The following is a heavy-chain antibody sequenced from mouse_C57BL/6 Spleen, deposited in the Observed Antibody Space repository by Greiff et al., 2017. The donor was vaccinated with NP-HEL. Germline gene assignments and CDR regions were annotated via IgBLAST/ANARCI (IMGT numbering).Heavy chain of an antibody. J-gene: IGHJ1*03. CDR1: GYTFTSYW. CDR2: IYPGSGST. Sequence: QVQLKQPGAELVKPGASVKMSCKASGYTFTSYWITWVKQRPGQGLEWIGDIYPGSGSTNYNEKFKSKATLTVDTSSSTAYMQLSSLTSEDSAVYYCARVYGNYDDWYFDVWGTGTTVTVSS. CDR3: ARVYGNYDDWYFDV. D-gene: IGHD2-1*01. V-gene: IGHV1-55*01.